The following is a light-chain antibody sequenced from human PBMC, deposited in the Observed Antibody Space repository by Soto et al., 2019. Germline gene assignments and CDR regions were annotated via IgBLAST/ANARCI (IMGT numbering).Light chain of an antibody. CDR1: SNDVGGYDY. Sequence: QSALTQPRSVSGSPGQSVTISCTGTSNDVGGYDYVSWYQQHPGEAPKLMIYDVSKRPSGVPDRFSGSKSGNTASLTISGLQAEDEADYYCCSYAGTYSDVFGTETKVTVL. CDR2: DVS. CDR3: CSYAGTYSDV. V-gene: IGLV2-11*01. J-gene: IGLJ1*01.